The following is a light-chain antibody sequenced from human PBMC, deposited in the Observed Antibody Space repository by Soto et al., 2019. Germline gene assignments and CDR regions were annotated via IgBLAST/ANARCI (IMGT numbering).Light chain of an antibody. V-gene: IGKV3-20*01. CDR1: QSVSSSY. J-gene: IGKJ1*01. CDR3: QEYGTSRT. CDR2: GAS. Sequence: LSQSPGTLSLSPGERATLSCRASQSVSSSYLAWYQQKPGQAPRLLIYGASSRATGIPDRFSGSGSGTDFTLTISRLEPEDFAVYYCQEYGTSRTFGQGTKVDIK.